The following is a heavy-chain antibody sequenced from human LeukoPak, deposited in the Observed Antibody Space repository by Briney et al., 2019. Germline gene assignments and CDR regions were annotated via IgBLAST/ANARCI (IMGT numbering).Heavy chain of an antibody. V-gene: IGHV4-59*12. CDR2: IYYSGST. CDR3: AREGPYCSSTSCYAADY. D-gene: IGHD2-2*01. J-gene: IGHJ4*02. Sequence: SETLSLTCTVSGGSISSYYWSWIRQPPGKGLEWIGYIYYSGSTNYNPSLKSRVTMSVDTSKNQFSLKLSSVTAADTAVYYCAREGPYCSSTSCYAADYWGQGTLVTVSS. CDR1: GGSISSYY.